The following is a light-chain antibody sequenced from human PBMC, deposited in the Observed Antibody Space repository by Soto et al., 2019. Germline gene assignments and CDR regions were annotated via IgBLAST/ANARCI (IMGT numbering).Light chain of an antibody. V-gene: IGLV2-8*01. CDR3: SSFTSSMTNV. CDR1: SSDVGGYNY. Sequence: QSVLTQPPSASGSPGQSVTISCTGTSSDVGGYNYVSWYQQHPGKAPKLMIYEVSKRPSGVPDRFSGSKSGNTASLTVSGLQAEDEADYYCSSFTSSMTNVFGSGTKVT. J-gene: IGLJ1*01. CDR2: EVS.